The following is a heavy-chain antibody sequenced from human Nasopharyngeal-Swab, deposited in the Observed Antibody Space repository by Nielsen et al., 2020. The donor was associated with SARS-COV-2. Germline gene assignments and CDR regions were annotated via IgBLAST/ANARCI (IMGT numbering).Heavy chain of an antibody. CDR3: AREVVGPAAKFSYYYYYMDV. CDR2: IYYSGST. Sequence: SETLSLTCTVSGGSISSGDYYWSWIRQPPGKGLEWIGYIYYSGSTNYNPSLKSRVTISVDTSKNQFSLKLSSVTAADTAVYYCAREVVGPAAKFSYYYYYMDVWGKGTTVTVSS. J-gene: IGHJ6*03. V-gene: IGHV4-61*08. CDR1: GGSISSGDYY. D-gene: IGHD2-2*01.